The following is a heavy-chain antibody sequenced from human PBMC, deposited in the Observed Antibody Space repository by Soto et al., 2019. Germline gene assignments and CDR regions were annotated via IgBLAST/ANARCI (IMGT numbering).Heavy chain of an antibody. J-gene: IGHJ4*02. Sequence: PSETLSLTCTVSGGSISSSSYYWGWIRQPPGKGLEWIGSIYYSGSTYYNPSLKSRVTISVDTSKNQFSLKLSSVTAADTAVYYCARRTAGQTARRVSYFDYWGQGTLVTVSS. CDR1: GGSISSSSYY. V-gene: IGHV4-39*01. CDR2: IYYSGST. D-gene: IGHD1-1*01. CDR3: ARRTAGQTARRVSYFDY.